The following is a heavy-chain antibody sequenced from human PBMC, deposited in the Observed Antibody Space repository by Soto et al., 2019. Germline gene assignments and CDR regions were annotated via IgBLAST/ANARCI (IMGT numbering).Heavy chain of an antibody. Sequence: EVQLVESGGGLVQPGGSLRLSCAASGFTFSDHYMDWVRQAPGKGLEWVGRTRNKANSYTTEYAASVKGRFTISRDDSKNSLYLQMNSLKTEDTAVYYCARERYSGYDSGFDYWGQGTLVTVSS. CDR2: TRNKANSYTT. V-gene: IGHV3-72*01. J-gene: IGHJ4*02. D-gene: IGHD5-12*01. CDR3: ARERYSGYDSGFDY. CDR1: GFTFSDHY.